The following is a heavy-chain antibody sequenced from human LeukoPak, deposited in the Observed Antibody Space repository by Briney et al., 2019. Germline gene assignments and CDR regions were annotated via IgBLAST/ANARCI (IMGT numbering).Heavy chain of an antibody. Sequence: SETLSLTCTVSGGSISSYYWSWIRQPPGKGLEWIGYIYYSGSTNYNPSLKSRVTISVDTSKNQFSLKLSSVTAADTAVYYCAREGDDYGGNSVSAFDYGGQGTLVTVS. J-gene: IGHJ4*02. D-gene: IGHD4-23*01. V-gene: IGHV4-59*01. CDR3: AREGDDYGGNSVSAFDY. CDR1: GGSISSYY. CDR2: IYYSGST.